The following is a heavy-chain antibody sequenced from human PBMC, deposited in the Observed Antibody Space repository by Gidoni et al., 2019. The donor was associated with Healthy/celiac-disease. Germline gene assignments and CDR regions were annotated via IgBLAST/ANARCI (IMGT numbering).Heavy chain of an antibody. Sequence: QLQLQESGPGLVKPSETLSLTCTVPGGSISSSSYHWGWIRQPPGKGLEWIGSIYYIGSTYYNPSLKSRVTISVDTSKNQFSLKLSSVTAADTAVYYCASQDCSGGSCYVDYWGQGTLVTVSS. CDR1: GGSISSSSYH. J-gene: IGHJ4*02. D-gene: IGHD2-15*01. CDR2: IYYIGST. CDR3: ASQDCSGGSCYVDY. V-gene: IGHV4-39*01.